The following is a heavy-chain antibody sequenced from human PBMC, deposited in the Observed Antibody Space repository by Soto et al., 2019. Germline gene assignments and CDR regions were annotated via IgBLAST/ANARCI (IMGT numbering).Heavy chain of an antibody. CDR3: AKAYFVWSSEQPYYFDY. CDR1: GFTFSIYA. D-gene: IGHD3-16*01. CDR2: ISGSGGRS. J-gene: IGHJ4*02. V-gene: IGHV3-23*01. Sequence: GGSLRLSCAASGFTFSIYAMTWVCQGPGKGLEWVSGISGSGGRSYYADSVKGRFTISRDNSKSTLYLQMNSLRAEDTAVYYCAKAYFVWSSEQPYYFDYWGQGTLVTVSS.